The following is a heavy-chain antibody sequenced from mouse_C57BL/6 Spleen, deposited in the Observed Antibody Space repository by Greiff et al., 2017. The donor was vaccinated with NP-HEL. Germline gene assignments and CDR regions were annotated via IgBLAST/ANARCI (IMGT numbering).Heavy chain of an antibody. J-gene: IGHJ3*01. D-gene: IGHD3-2*02. CDR2: ISSGGSYT. Sequence: EVQGVESGGDLVKPGGSLKLSCAASGFTFSSYGMSWVRQTPDKRLEWVATISSGGSYTYYTDSVKGRFTISRDNAKNTLYLQMSSLKSEDTAMYYCAEGYEAYWGQGTLVTVSA. CDR3: AEGYEAY. V-gene: IGHV5-6*01. CDR1: GFTFSSYG.